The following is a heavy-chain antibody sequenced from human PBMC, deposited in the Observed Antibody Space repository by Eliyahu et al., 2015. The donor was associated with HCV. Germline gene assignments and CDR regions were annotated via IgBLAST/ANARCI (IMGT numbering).Heavy chain of an antibody. CDR3: TKVQQLVNDFDY. V-gene: IGHV3-9*01. D-gene: IGHD6-13*01. CDR1: GFTFDAYA. Sequence: EVQLVESGGGLVQPGRSLRLSCAASGFTFDAYALHWVRQAPGKGLEWVSGISWNSGSIGYADSVKGRFTISRDNAKNSLYLQMNSLRTEDTALYFCTKVQQLVNDFDYWGQGTLVTVSS. J-gene: IGHJ4*02. CDR2: ISWNSGSI.